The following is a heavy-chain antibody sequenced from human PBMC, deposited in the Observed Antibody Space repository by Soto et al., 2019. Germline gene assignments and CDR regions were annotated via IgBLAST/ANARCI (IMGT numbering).Heavy chain of an antibody. V-gene: IGHV3-74*01. CDR1: GFTFSSYA. CDR3: ARGGDYGSIDY. Sequence: GGSLRLSCAASGFTFSSYAMSWVRQAPGKGLEWVSHFNSDEITTNYADSVKGRFTISRDNAKNTMYLQMDSLRAEDTAVYYCARGGDYGSIDYWGQGTLVTVSS. J-gene: IGHJ4*02. D-gene: IGHD4-17*01. CDR2: FNSDEITT.